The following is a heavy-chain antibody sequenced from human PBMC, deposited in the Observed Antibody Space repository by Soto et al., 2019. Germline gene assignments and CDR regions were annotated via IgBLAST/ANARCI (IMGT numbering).Heavy chain of an antibody. CDR1: GGSVPTGGFY. J-gene: IGHJ4*02. V-gene: IGHV4-30-4*08. Sequence: PSENLSLTRTVSGGSVPTGGFYWGRVRRRPGKGLEWIGYIYYSGSTYYNPSLKSRVTISVDTSKNQFSLKLSSVTAADTAVYYCARVDSYGSVFDYWGQGTLVTVSS. D-gene: IGHD5-18*01. CDR3: ARVDSYGSVFDY. CDR2: IYYSGST.